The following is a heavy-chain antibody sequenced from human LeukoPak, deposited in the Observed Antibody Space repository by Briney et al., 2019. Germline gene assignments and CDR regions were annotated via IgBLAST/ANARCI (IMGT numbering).Heavy chain of an antibody. Sequence: PGGFLRLSCAASGFTFSNYAMSWVRQAPGKGLEWVPAISGSGHTTYYADSVRGRFTFSRDNSKSTLFLQMNSLRAEDTAIYYCAKARTLTTLLGSWGQGTLVTVSS. CDR2: ISGSGHTT. CDR3: AKARTLTTLLGS. CDR1: GFTFSNYA. D-gene: IGHD4-17*01. V-gene: IGHV3-23*01. J-gene: IGHJ5*02.